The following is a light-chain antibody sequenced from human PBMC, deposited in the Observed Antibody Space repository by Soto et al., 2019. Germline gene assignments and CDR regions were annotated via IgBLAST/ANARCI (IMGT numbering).Light chain of an antibody. CDR2: ASS. Sequence: DIEMTQSPSYLSASVGDRVTITYRASRPITSNLNWYQQKPGKAPDLLIYASSTLQNGVPSRFSGSVSATGFTLSVRCLQPEDFATYYCQQNYITPYTFGQGTRLEIK. J-gene: IGKJ2*01. CDR3: QQNYITPYT. V-gene: IGKV1-39*01. CDR1: RPITSN.